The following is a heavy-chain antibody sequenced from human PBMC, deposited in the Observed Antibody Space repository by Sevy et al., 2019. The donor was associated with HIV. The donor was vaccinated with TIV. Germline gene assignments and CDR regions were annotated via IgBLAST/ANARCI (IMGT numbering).Heavy chain of an antibody. V-gene: IGHV4-59*01. CDR2: IYYTGTT. CDR1: GGSISAYY. D-gene: IGHD5-12*01. Sequence: SETLSLTCTVSGGSISAYYWSWIRQPPGKGLEYIGYIYYTGTTNYNPSLKSRVTILVDTSKNQFSLKLSSVTAAYTAVYYFTRAPPVRSGDDSLNWFDPWGQGTLVTVSS. CDR3: TRAPPVRSGDDSLNWFDP. J-gene: IGHJ5*02.